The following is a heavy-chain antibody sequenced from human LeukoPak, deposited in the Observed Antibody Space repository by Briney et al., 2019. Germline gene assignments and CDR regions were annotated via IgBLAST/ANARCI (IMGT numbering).Heavy chain of an antibody. V-gene: IGHV1-18*04. CDR1: GYNFDRYG. CDR3: ARDLEHCRNIICSNSAY. D-gene: IGHD2-2*01. CDR2: ISTYNGNT. J-gene: IGHJ4*02. Sequence: ASVKVSCKGSGYNFDRYGVNWVRQAPGQGLEWVGWISTYNGNTFYAQKFEGRVTMTTDTSTNTVYMDLRSLRSDDTAVYYCARDLEHCRNIICSNSAYWGQGTLVIVSS.